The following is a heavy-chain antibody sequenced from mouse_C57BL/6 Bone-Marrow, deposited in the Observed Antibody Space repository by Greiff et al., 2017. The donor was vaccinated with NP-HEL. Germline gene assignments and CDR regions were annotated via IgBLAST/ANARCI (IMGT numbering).Heavy chain of an antibody. CDR2: ISYDGSN. Sequence: DVQLQESGPGLVKPSQSLSLTCSVTGYSITSGYYWNWIRQFPGNKLEWMGYISYDGSNNYNPSLKNRISITRDTSKNQFFLKLNSVTTEDTATYYCAREGHDYDWFAYWGQGTLVTVSA. V-gene: IGHV3-6*01. D-gene: IGHD2-4*01. CDR1: GYSITSGYY. J-gene: IGHJ3*01. CDR3: AREGHDYDWFAY.